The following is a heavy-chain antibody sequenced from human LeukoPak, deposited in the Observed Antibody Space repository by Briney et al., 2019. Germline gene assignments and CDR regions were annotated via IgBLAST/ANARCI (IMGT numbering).Heavy chain of an antibody. CDR1: GFSFSNYA. J-gene: IGHJ4*02. CDR3: GPREDSTTNAYDY. CDR2: ISGEGVTI. V-gene: IGHV3-23*01. D-gene: IGHD2/OR15-2a*01. Sequence: GGSLRLSCAPSGFSFSNYAMSWVRQAPGKGLEWVSAISGEGVTIYYADSVKGRFTISRDNSKNTLYLQMNSLTAEDTAVYYCGPREDSTTNAYDYWGQGTLVTVSS.